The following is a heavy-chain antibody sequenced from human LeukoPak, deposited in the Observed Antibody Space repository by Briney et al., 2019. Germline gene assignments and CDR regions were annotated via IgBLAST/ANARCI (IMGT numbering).Heavy chain of an antibody. Sequence: SETLPLTCPVSGGFLSSYYWSWIRQPPGKGLEWIGHIYYSGSTNYNPSLNSRVTISLHTCKNQFSVKLSSVTAADTAVYYCARERDGYNHMMDAFDIWGQGTMVTVSS. CDR1: GGFLSSYY. V-gene: IGHV4-59*01. D-gene: IGHD5-24*01. CDR2: IYYSGST. J-gene: IGHJ3*02. CDR3: ARERDGYNHMMDAFDI.